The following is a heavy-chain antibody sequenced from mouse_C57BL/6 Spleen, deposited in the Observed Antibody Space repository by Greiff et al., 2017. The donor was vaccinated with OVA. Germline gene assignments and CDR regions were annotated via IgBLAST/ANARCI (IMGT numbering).Heavy chain of an antibody. Sequence: EVQVVESGGGLVKPGGSLKLSCAASGFTFSSYAMSWVRQTPEKRLEWVATISDGGSYTYYPDNVKGRFTISRDNAKNNLYLQMSHLKYEDTAMYYCARNIISNWYFDVWGTGTPVTVSS. CDR1: GFTFSSYA. V-gene: IGHV5-4*01. CDR2: ISDGGSYT. CDR3: ARNIISNWYFDV. J-gene: IGHJ1*03. D-gene: IGHD1-1*01.